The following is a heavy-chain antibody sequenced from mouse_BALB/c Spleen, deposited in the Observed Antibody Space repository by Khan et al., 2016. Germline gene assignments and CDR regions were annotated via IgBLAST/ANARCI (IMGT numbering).Heavy chain of an antibody. J-gene: IGHJ4*01. Sequence: EVELVESGGGLVKPGGSLKLSCAPSGFTFSYYAMSWVRQTLEKRLEWVATISSGGNYTYYPDSVRGRLTISRDNAKTTLSLQMGSLRAEDTALYSCAIHCGSNYGAMDYWGQGTSVTVSS. CDR1: GFTFSYYA. CDR2: ISSGGNYT. V-gene: IGHV5-9-1*01. D-gene: IGHD2-5*01. CDR3: AIHCGSNYGAMDY.